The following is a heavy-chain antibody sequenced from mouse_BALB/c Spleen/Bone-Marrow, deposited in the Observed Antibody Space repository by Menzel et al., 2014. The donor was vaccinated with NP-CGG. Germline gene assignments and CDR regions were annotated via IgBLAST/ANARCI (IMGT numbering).Heavy chain of an antibody. CDR3: ARGDDYVSWFAY. CDR2: INTNGGDT. D-gene: IGHD2-4*01. V-gene: IGHV5-6-3*01. Sequence: EVQLVESGGGLVQPGGSLKLSCAASGFTFSNYGMSWVRQTPDKRLEFVATINTNGGDTYYPDSVKGRFTISRDNAKNTLYLQMSSLKSEDTAMYYCARGDDYVSWFAYWGQGTLVTVSA. CDR1: GFTFSNYG. J-gene: IGHJ3*01.